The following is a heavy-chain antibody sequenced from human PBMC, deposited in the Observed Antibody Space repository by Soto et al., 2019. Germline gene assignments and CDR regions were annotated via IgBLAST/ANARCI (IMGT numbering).Heavy chain of an antibody. J-gene: IGHJ6*02. CDR1: GGSISSYY. V-gene: IGHV4-59*01. D-gene: IGHD3-9*01. CDR2: IYYSGST. CDR3: ARLRYSDYFYGIDV. Sequence: SETLSLTCTVSGGSISSYYWSWIRQPPGKGLEWIGYIYYSGSTNYNPSLKSRVTISVDTSKNQFSLKLSSVTAADTAVYYCARLRYSDYFYGIDVWGQGTTVTVSS.